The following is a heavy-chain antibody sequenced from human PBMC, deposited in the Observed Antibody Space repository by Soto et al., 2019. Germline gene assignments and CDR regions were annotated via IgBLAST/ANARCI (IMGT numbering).Heavy chain of an antibody. CDR2: ISTTGNT. V-gene: IGHV4-4*07. Sequence: SVTLSLTCTVSGDTITSFSWNWIRQSAGKGLEWIGRISTTGNTHYNPSLESRVTMSLDTSKNQFSLKLTSVTAADTAVYYCEGESGENWSYEAYWGQGTLVTVSS. CDR1: GDTITSFS. CDR3: EGESGENWSYEAY. D-gene: IGHD1-7*01. J-gene: IGHJ4*02.